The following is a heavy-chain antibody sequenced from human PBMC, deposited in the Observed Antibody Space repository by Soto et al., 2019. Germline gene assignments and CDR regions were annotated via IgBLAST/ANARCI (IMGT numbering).Heavy chain of an antibody. CDR2: VYDTWST. D-gene: IGHD3-10*01. J-gene: IGHJ6*01. CDR3: VRQGIGFLHGLVDV. V-gene: IGHV4-59*08. Sequence: QVQVQQSGPGLVKPSETLSLTCTVSSGPSKSHNWGWIRQPPGRGLEWIGYVYDTWSTSYNPSLKSRVTVSADTSTNRISPTLRLVTAADTAVYYCVRQGIGFLHGLVDVWGQGTTVIVSS. CDR1: SGPSKSHN.